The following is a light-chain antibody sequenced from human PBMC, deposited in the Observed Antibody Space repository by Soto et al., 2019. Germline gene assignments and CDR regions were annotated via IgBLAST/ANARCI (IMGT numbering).Light chain of an antibody. J-gene: IGKJ2*01. V-gene: IGKV1-39*01. CDR2: AAS. CDR1: QTISTY. Sequence: DIQMTQSPSSLSASVGDRVTITCRASQTISTYLNWYQQNPGKAPKLLIYAASNLQNGVPSRFSGSGSGTDFTLTISRLKPEDFATYYCQKSSSIPYTFGQGTKLEIK. CDR3: QKSSSIPYT.